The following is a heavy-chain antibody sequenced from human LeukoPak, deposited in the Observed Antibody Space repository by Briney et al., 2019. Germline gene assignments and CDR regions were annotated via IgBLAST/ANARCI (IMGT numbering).Heavy chain of an antibody. J-gene: IGHJ3*02. CDR1: GGSISSSNW. Sequence: SETLSLTCAVSGGSISSSNWWSWVRQPPGKGLEWIGEIYHSGSTNYNPSLKSRATISVDKSKNQFSLKLSSVTAADTAVYYCASNNYYDSSWAFDIWGQGTMVTVSS. CDR3: ASNNYYDSSWAFDI. V-gene: IGHV4-4*02. CDR2: IYHSGST. D-gene: IGHD3-22*01.